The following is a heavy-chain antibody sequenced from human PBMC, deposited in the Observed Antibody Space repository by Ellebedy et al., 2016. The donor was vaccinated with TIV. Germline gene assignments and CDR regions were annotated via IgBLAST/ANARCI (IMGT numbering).Heavy chain of an antibody. J-gene: IGHJ4*02. CDR1: GETSSSHA. V-gene: IGHV1-69*04. D-gene: IGHD5-12*01. Sequence: AASVKVSCKASGETSSSHAHNWVRQAPGQGLEWVGRIIPILNVVNYARKFQGRVTITADRSTNIVYLELSSLRSEDTAVYYCARWGPYSGTFQGPFDFWGQGVLVTVSS. CDR2: IIPILNVV. CDR3: ARWGPYSGTFQGPFDF.